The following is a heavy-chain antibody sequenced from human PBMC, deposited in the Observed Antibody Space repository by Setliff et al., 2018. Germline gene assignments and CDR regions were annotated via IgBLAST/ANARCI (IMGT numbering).Heavy chain of an antibody. CDR1: GASISGSAYY. CDR2: VYSSGSP. Sequence: SCNVSGASISGSAYYWGWIRQPPGKGLEWIGSVYSSGSPYYNPSLKSRVTISVDTSKNQFSLKLSSVTAADTAVYYCARDKRQYNFWSGYYGSWGNYFDYWGQGTLVTVSS. J-gene: IGHJ4*02. CDR3: ARDKRQYNFWSGYYGSWGNYFDY. V-gene: IGHV4-39*07. D-gene: IGHD3-3*01.